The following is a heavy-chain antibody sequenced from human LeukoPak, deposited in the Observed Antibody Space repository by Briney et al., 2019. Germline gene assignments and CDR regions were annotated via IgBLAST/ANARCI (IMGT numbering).Heavy chain of an antibody. CDR2: ISVSADST. CDR1: GFTFSSYV. Sequence: GGSLRLSCAASGFTFSSYVMSWVRQAPGKGLEWVSSISVSADSTYYADSVKGRFTISRDNSKNTLFLQMNSLRAEDTAVYYCAKSRKSVVVPGGSDYWGQGTLVTVSS. CDR3: AKSRKSVVVPGGSDY. V-gene: IGHV3-23*01. D-gene: IGHD2-2*01. J-gene: IGHJ4*02.